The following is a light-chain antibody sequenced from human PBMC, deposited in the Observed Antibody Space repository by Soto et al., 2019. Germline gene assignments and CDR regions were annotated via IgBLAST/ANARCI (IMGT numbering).Light chain of an antibody. CDR3: AAWDDSLNDYV. CDR2: SNN. J-gene: IGLJ1*01. Sequence: QSVLTQPPSASGTPGQRVTSSCSGSSSNIGSNTVNWYQQLPGTAPKLLIYSNNQRPSGVPDRCSGSKSGTSASLAISGLQSEDEAAYYCAAWDDSLNDYVFGTGTKVTVL. CDR1: SSNIGSNT. V-gene: IGLV1-44*01.